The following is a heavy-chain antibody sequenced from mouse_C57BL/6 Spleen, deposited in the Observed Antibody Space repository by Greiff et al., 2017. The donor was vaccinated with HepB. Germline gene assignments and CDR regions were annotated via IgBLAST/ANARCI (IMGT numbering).Heavy chain of an antibody. V-gene: IGHV1-82*01. J-gene: IGHJ4*01. CDR2: IYPGDGDT. CDR3: APMITEYYAMDY. CDR1: GYAFSSSW. Sequence: VKLQQSGPELVKPGASVKISCKASGYAFSSSWMNWVKQRPGKGLEWIGRIYPGDGDTNYNGKFKGKATLTADKSSSTAYMQLSSLTSEDSAVYFCAPMITEYYAMDYWGQGTSVTVSS. D-gene: IGHD2-4*01.